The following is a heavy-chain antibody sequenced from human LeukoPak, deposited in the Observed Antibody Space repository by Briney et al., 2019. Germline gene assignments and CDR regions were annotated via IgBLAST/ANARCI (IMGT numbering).Heavy chain of an antibody. CDR3: ARDREPTDAFDI. D-gene: IGHD1-26*01. V-gene: IGHV3-11*01. CDR2: ISSSGGTI. CDR1: GFTFSDYY. J-gene: IGHJ3*02. Sequence: GGSLRLSCVASGFTFSDYYMSWIRQAPGKGLECVSYISSSGGTIYYADSVKGRFTISRDNAKNSLYLQMNSLRAEDTAVYYCARDREPTDAFDIWSQGTMVTVSS.